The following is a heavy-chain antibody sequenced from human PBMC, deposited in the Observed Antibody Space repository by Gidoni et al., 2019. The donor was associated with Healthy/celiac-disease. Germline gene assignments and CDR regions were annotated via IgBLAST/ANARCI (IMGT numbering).Heavy chain of an antibody. CDR1: GFTFDDYA. D-gene: IGHD5-18*01. V-gene: IGHV3-9*01. CDR3: AKGSGYSYGYTSV. CDR2: ISWNSGSI. J-gene: IGHJ4*02. Sequence: EVQLVESGGGLVQPGRSLRLSCAASGFTFDDYAMHWVRQAPGKGLEWVSGISWNSGSIGYADSVKGRFTISRDNAKNSLYLQMNSLRAEDTALYYCAKGSGYSYGYTSVWGQGTLVTVSS.